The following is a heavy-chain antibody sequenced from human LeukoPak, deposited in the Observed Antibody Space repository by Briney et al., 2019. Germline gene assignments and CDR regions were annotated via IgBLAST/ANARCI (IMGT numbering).Heavy chain of an antibody. D-gene: IGHD6-19*01. J-gene: IGHJ3*02. V-gene: IGHV4-59*12. CDR2: IYYSGST. CDR3: ARVSRGWLIDGAFDI. Sequence: PSETLSLTCTVTGGSISSYFWSWIRQPPGKGLEWIGYIYYSGSTYYNPSLKSRVTISIDTPKNQFSLKLSSVTAAGTAVYYCARVSRGWLIDGAFDIWGQGTMVTVSS. CDR1: GGSISSYF.